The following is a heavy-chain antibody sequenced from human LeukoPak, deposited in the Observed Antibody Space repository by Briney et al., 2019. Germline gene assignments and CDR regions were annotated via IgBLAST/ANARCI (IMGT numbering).Heavy chain of an antibody. CDR1: GGSISSSSYY. Sequence: SETPSLTCTVSGGSISSSSYYWGWIRQPPGKGLEWIGSIYYSGSTYYNPSLKSRVTISVDTSKNQFSLKLSSVTAADTAVYYCASRDYYDSSGYHDYWGQGTLVTVSS. CDR3: ASRDYYDSSGYHDY. J-gene: IGHJ4*02. D-gene: IGHD3-22*01. CDR2: IYYSGST. V-gene: IGHV4-39*01.